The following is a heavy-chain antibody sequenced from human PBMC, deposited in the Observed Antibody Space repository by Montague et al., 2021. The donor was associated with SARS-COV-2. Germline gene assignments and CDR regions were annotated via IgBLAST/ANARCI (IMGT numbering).Heavy chain of an antibody. V-gene: IGHV2-70*11. CDR2: IDWDDDK. D-gene: IGHD6-13*01. J-gene: IGHJ6*02. Sequence: PALVKPTQTLTLTCTFSGFSLSTSGMCVSWIRQPPGKALEWLARIDWDDDKYYNTSLKTRLTISKDTSKNQVVLTMTSMDPVDTATYYCARDYIAAAGIYYYYYGMDVWGQGTTVTVSS. CDR3: ARDYIAAAGIYYYYYGMDV. CDR1: GFSLSTSGMC.